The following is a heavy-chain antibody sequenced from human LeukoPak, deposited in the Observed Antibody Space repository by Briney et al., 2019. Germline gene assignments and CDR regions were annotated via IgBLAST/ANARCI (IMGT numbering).Heavy chain of an antibody. Sequence: GGSLRLSCAASGFTFSSYSMNWVRQAPGKGLEWVSSISSSSSYIYYADSVKGRFTISRDNAKNSLYLQMNSLRAEDTAVYYCERDSEALSYMDVWGKGTTVTVSS. CDR3: ERDSEALSYMDV. CDR1: GFTFSSYS. CDR2: ISSSSSYI. J-gene: IGHJ6*03. D-gene: IGHD2/OR15-2a*01. V-gene: IGHV3-21*01.